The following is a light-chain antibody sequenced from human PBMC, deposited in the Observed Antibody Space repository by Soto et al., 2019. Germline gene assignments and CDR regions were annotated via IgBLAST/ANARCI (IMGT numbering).Light chain of an antibody. CDR2: EGS. CDR1: SSDVGSYNV. V-gene: IGLV2-23*01. CDR3: CSYAGSSTFYV. Sequence: QSGLTQPACVSGSPGQSMAVSCTGTSSDVGSYNVVSWYQQHPGKAPKLMIYEGSKRPSGVSNRFSGSKSGNTASLTISGLQAEDEADYYCCSYAGSSTFYVFGTGTKVTVL. J-gene: IGLJ1*01.